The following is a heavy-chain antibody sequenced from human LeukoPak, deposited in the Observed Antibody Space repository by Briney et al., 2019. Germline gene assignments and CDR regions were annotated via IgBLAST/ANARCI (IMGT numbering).Heavy chain of an antibody. Sequence: GGSLRLSCEASGFTFNNYWMHWVRQAPGKGLEWVSGISWNSGSIGYADSVKGRFTISRDNAKNSLYLQMNSLRAEDTALYYCAKDKYGGNSGGAFDIWGQGTMVTVSS. D-gene: IGHD4-23*01. CDR2: ISWNSGSI. V-gene: IGHV3-9*01. CDR1: GFTFNNYW. J-gene: IGHJ3*02. CDR3: AKDKYGGNSGGAFDI.